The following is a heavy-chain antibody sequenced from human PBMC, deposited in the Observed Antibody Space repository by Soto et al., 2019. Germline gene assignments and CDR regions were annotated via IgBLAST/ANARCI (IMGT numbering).Heavy chain of an antibody. J-gene: IGHJ5*02. CDR3: ALAAAGTGRFDP. V-gene: IGHV4-34*01. Sequence: SETLSLTCAVYGGSFSGYYWSWIRQPPGKGLEWIGEINHSGSTNYNPSLKSRVTISVDTSKNQFSLKLSSVTAADTAVYYCALAAAGTGRFDPWGQGTPVTVSS. D-gene: IGHD6-13*01. CDR2: INHSGST. CDR1: GGSFSGYY.